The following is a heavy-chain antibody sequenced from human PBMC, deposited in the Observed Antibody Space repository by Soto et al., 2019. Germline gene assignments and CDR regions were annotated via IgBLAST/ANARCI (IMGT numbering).Heavy chain of an antibody. CDR3: VKQYNWKYDY. J-gene: IGHJ4*02. V-gene: IGHV3-64D*06. D-gene: IGHD1-20*01. CDR2: ISSNGGST. Sequence: EVQLVESGGGLVQPGGSLRLSCSAPGFTFSRNAMHWVRQAPGKRLEYVSAISSNGGSTYYADSVEGRFTISRDNSKNTLYLQMSSLRTEDTAVYYCVKQYNWKYDYWGQGTLVTVSS. CDR1: GFTFSRNA.